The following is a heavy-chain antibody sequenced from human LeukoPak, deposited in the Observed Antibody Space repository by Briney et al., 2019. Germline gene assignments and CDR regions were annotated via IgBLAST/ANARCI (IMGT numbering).Heavy chain of an antibody. CDR3: ARGVKYQPLLSVY. Sequence: ASVKVSCKVSGYTFTSYDINWVRQATGQGLEWMGWMNPNSGNTGYAQKFQGRVTMTRNTSISTAYMELSSLRSEDTAVYYCARGVKYQPLLSVYWGQGTLVTVSS. D-gene: IGHD2-2*01. CDR1: GYTFTSYD. CDR2: MNPNSGNT. V-gene: IGHV1-8*01. J-gene: IGHJ4*02.